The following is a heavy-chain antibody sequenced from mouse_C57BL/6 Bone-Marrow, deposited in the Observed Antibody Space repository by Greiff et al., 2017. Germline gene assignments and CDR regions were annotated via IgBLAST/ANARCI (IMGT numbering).Heavy chain of an antibody. CDR3: ARGPFYYYGPWFAY. CDR1: GYTFTSYW. CDR2: IDPSDSYT. D-gene: IGHD1-1*01. V-gene: IGHV1-69*01. Sequence: QVQLQQPGAELVMPGASVKLSCKASGYTFTSYWMHWVKQRPGQGLEWIGEIDPSDSYTNYNQKFKGKSTLTVDKSYSTAYMQLSSLTSEDSAVYYCARGPFYYYGPWFAYWGQGTLVTVSA. J-gene: IGHJ3*01.